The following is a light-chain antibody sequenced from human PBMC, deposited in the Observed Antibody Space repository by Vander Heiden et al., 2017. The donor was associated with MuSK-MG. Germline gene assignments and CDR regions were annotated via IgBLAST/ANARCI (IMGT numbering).Light chain of an antibody. CDR2: GNA. CDR3: QSYDSSLSVV. J-gene: IGLJ3*02. CDR1: HSHIGAGYD. V-gene: IGLV1-40*01. Sequence: QSVLTQPPSVSGTPGHRVPHACTGTHSHIGAGYDVHCDQHLPRTASKLLIFGNANRPSGVPDRFSASRSATAASLAITGLQAEDEADYYCQSYDSSLSVVFGGGTKLTVL.